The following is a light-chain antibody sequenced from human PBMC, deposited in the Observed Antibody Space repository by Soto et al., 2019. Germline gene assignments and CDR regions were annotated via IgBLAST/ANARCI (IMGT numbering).Light chain of an antibody. CDR3: QQYNTYST. CDR2: DAS. J-gene: IGKJ5*01. CDR1: QTISNW. Sequence: IKMNQSPSTLSASVGDRVTITCRASQTISNWLAWYQQKPGKAPKVLIYDASTLDGGVPSRFSGRRSGTDFTLTISSLQPDDFATYCCQQYNTYSTFGQGTRLEIK. V-gene: IGKV1-5*01.